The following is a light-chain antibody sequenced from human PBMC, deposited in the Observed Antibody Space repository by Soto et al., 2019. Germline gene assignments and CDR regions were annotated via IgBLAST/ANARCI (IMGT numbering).Light chain of an antibody. Sequence: AIQMTQSPSSLSASVGDRVTITCRASQGIRDELGWYQQKAGKAPNLLISAASRLQSGVPSRFSGGGSGTDFTLTISSLQPADFATYYCLQDYDYPRTFGQGTKVELK. V-gene: IGKV1-6*01. CDR2: AAS. CDR3: LQDYDYPRT. CDR1: QGIRDE. J-gene: IGKJ1*01.